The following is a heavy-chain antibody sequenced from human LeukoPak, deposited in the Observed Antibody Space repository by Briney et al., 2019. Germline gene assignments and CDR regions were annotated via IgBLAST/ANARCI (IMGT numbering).Heavy chain of an antibody. V-gene: IGHV3-33*05. Sequence: GRSLRLSCAASGFTFSIYCMHWVRQAPGKGLEWVALILNDGSNAYYADSVKDQFTISRDNSKNTLYLHMNSLRGEDTAVYFCARGIGDCRSSSCHLDFDYWGQGTLVTVSS. CDR1: GFTFSIYC. CDR3: ARGIGDCRSSSCHLDFDY. J-gene: IGHJ4*02. CDR2: ILNDGSNA. D-gene: IGHD2-2*01.